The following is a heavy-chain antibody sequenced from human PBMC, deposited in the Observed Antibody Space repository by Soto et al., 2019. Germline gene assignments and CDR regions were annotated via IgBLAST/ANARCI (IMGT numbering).Heavy chain of an antibody. CDR1: GFTFSFYS. CDR3: ARVCDCTGYNGMDV. J-gene: IGHJ6*02. D-gene: IGHD2-8*01. Sequence: GGSLRLSCAAHGFTFSFYSMNWVRQAPGKGLEWVSSISSTGEYIYDADLGKGRFTISRDSAKNTLYLQMNSLRAEDTAVYYCARVCDCTGYNGMDVWGQGTTVTVSS. CDR2: ISSTGEYI. V-gene: IGHV3-21*06.